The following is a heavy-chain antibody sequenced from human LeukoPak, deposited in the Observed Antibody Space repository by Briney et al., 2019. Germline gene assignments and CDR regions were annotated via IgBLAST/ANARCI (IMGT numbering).Heavy chain of an antibody. CDR3: ASQPYDYVWGSYRAPFDY. Sequence: SQTLSLTCTVSGGSISSGGYYWSWIRQHPGKGLEWIGYIYYSGSTYYNPSLKSRVTISVDTSKNQFSLKLSSVTAADTAVYYCASQPYDYVWGSYRAPFDYWGQGTLVTVSS. CDR2: IYYSGST. D-gene: IGHD3-16*02. J-gene: IGHJ4*02. CDR1: GGSISSGGYY. V-gene: IGHV4-31*03.